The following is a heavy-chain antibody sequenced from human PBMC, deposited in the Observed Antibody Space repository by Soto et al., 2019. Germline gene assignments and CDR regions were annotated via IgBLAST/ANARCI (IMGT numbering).Heavy chain of an antibody. V-gene: IGHV4-34*01. J-gene: IGHJ6*02. CDR2: INRSGST. D-gene: IGHD3-3*01. Sequence: SETLSLTCAVYGGSFSGYYWSWIRQPPGKGLEWIGEINRSGSTNYNPSLKSRVTISVDTSKNQFSLKLSSVTAADTAVYYCARNGSYYDFWSGYYFGGGMDVWGQGTTVTV. CDR1: GGSFSGYY. CDR3: ARNGSYYDFWSGYYFGGGMDV.